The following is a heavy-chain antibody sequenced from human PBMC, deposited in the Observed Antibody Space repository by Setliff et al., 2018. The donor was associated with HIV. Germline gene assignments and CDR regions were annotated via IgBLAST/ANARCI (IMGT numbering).Heavy chain of an antibody. CDR2: IKQDESEE. D-gene: IGHD3-22*01. V-gene: IGHV3-7*03. CDR1: GFTFSSHW. CDR3: ARDLTYHYDSGGYYDAFDI. J-gene: IGHJ3*02. Sequence: PGGSLRLSCAASGFTFSSHWMSWVRQAPGKGLEWVANIKQDESEEWYADSVKGRFTISRDNARNSLYLQMNSLRAEDTAVYYCARDLTYHYDSGGYYDAFDIWGQGTMVTVSS.